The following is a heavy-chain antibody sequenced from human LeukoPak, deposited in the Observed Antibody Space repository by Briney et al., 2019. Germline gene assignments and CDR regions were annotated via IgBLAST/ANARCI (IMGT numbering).Heavy chain of an antibody. Sequence: ASVKVSCKASGYTFTSYYMHWVRQAPGQGLEWMGWINPNSGGTNYAQKFQGRVTMTRDTSISTAYMELSRLRSDDTAVYYCARGIYYDFWSGYYPYYYYYMDVWGKGTTVTVSS. D-gene: IGHD3-3*01. CDR3: ARGIYYDFWSGYYPYYYYYMDV. CDR1: GYTFTSYY. CDR2: INPNSGGT. J-gene: IGHJ6*03. V-gene: IGHV1-2*02.